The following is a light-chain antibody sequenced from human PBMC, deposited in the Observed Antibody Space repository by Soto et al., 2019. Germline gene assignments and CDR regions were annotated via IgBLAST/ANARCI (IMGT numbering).Light chain of an antibody. V-gene: IGLV2-14*01. J-gene: IGLJ1*01. Sequence: QSALTQPASVSGSPGQSITISCTGTSSDVGGYNSVSWFQQHPSKAPKLIIYEVSHRPSGVSIRFSGSKSGNTASLTISGLQSEDEADYYCNSSRHSTTLVFGNGTKFTVL. CDR2: EVS. CDR3: NSSRHSTTLV. CDR1: SSDVGGYNS.